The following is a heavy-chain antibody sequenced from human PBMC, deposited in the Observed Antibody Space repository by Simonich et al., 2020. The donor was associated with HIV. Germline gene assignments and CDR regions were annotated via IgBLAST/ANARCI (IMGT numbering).Heavy chain of an antibody. Sequence: VQLVESVGGLVQTGGSLSLSCAASGLTFSSYRMNWVRQSPGKGLEWVSSICSSSSYIYYADSGNGRFTISRDNAKNSLYLQMNSLRAEDTAVYYCARVRDSSGYYPEAEYFQHWGQGTLVTVSS. J-gene: IGHJ1*01. CDR3: ARVRDSSGYYPEAEYFQH. CDR2: ICSSSSYI. CDR1: GLTFSSYR. V-gene: IGHV3-21*01. D-gene: IGHD3-22*01.